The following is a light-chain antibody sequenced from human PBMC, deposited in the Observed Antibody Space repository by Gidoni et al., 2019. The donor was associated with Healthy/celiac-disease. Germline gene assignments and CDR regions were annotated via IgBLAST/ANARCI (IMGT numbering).Light chain of an antibody. CDR1: QSGLYSSNQKNY. CDR2: WAS. Sequence: DIVMSQSPDSLAVSLGERATINCKSSQSGLYSSNQKNYLAWSQQKPGQAPKLLISWASTRESGVPDRFSGSGYGKDFTLTISSLQAEDVAVYYCQQYYSTPVTFGQGTKVEIK. J-gene: IGKJ1*01. CDR3: QQYYSTPVT. V-gene: IGKV4-1*01.